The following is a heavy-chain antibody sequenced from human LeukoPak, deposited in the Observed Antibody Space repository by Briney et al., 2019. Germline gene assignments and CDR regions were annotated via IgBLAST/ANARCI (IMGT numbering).Heavy chain of an antibody. J-gene: IGHJ4*02. CDR2: IYYSGST. V-gene: IGHV4-61*08. D-gene: IGHD6-13*01. CDR1: GGSISSGGYY. CDR3: AIYSSSWYYFDY. Sequence: SETLSLTCIVSGGSISSGGYYWSWIRQPPGKGLEWIGYIYYSGSTNYNPSLKSRVTISVDTSKNQFSLKLSSVTAADTAVYYCAIYSSSWYYFDYWGQGTLVTVSS.